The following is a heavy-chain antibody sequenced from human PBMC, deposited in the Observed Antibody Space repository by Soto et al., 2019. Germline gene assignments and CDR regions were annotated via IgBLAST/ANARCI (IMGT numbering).Heavy chain of an antibody. J-gene: IGHJ4*02. CDR3: ARAPKVSGSAQTRPDF. V-gene: IGHV4-34*01. CDR1: SGSLSGYY. Sequence: SDTLSLTCSLYSGSLSGYYWSWIRQPPGKVLEWIGEISPSGTTNYSPTLKSRVSISVDTSKNQFSLNLTSLTAADTAVYYCARAPKVSGSAQTRPDFWGQGSLVTVSS. CDR2: ISPSGTT. D-gene: IGHD6-6*01.